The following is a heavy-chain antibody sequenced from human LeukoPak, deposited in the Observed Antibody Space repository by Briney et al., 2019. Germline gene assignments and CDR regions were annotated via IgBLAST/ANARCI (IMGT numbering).Heavy chain of an antibody. Sequence: GGSLRLSCAASGFTFSTFSNYGMSWVRQAPGKGLEWVTAISDSGGKTYYADSMKGRFTISRDNSKNTLYLQMNSLRAEGTAVYYCAKALSSQRTPYANWFDPWGQGTLVTVSS. J-gene: IGHJ5*02. CDR2: ISDSGGKT. CDR3: AKALSSQRTPYANWFDP. CDR1: GFTFSTFSNYG. V-gene: IGHV3-23*01. D-gene: IGHD2-8*01.